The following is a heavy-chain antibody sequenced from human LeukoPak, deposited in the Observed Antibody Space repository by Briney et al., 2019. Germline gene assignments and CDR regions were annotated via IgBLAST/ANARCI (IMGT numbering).Heavy chain of an antibody. CDR3: ARGRWEVEVVAATGRTQFDY. CDR1: GGSFSGYY. Sequence: PSETLSLTCAVYGGSFSGYYWSWIRQPPGKGLEWIGEINHSGSTNYNPSLKSRVTISVDTSKNQFSLKLSSVTAADTAVYYCARGRWEVEVVAATGRTQFDYWGQGTLVTVSS. CDR2: INHSGST. D-gene: IGHD2-15*01. V-gene: IGHV4-34*01. J-gene: IGHJ4*02.